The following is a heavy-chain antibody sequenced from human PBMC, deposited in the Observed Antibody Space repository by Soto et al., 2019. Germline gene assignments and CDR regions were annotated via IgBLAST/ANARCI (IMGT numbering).Heavy chain of an antibody. J-gene: IGHJ2*01. CDR2: IYQSGST. V-gene: IGHV4-38-2*01. D-gene: IGHD6-6*01. CDR3: AREARTLDWYIDL. Sequence: ETLSLTCAVSGYSISSDYYWGWIRQSPGKGLVWIGSIYQSGSTYYNPSLKSRVSISLDMSKNQFSLRLTSVTAADTAVYYCAREARTLDWYIDLWGRGTLVTVSS. CDR1: GYSISSDYY.